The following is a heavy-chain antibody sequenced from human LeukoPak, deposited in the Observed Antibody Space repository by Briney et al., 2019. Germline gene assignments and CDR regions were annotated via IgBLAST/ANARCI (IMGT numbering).Heavy chain of an antibody. J-gene: IGHJ5*02. V-gene: IGHV1-24*01. CDR2: FDPEDGET. Sequence: ASVKVSCKVSGYTLTDLSMHWVRQAPGKGLEWMGGFDPEDGETIYAQKFRGRVTMTEDTSTDTAYMEVSSLRSEDTAVYYCALGGGLRGWFDPWGQGTLVTVSS. CDR3: ALGGGLRGWFDP. D-gene: IGHD2-15*01. CDR1: GYTLTDLS.